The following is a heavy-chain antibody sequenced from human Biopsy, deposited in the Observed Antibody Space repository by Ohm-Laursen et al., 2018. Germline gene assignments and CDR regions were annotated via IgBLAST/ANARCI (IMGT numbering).Heavy chain of an antibody. D-gene: IGHD2-15*01. V-gene: IGHV1-69*04. Sequence: GASVKVSCKPSTGTFDSYGVTWVRQDPGQGLEWMGRIIPILRTTTYAPKFQGRVTFTADKSSSTAYLELSSLTSEDTAMFYCAREAIGYQLPCDDWGQGTLVTVSS. J-gene: IGHJ4*02. CDR1: TGTFDSYG. CDR2: IIPILRTT. CDR3: AREAIGYQLPCDD.